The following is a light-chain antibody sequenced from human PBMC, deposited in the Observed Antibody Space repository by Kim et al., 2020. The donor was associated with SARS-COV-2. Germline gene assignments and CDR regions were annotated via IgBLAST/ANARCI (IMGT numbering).Light chain of an antibody. V-gene: IGLV1-36*01. CDR1: RSNIGNNA. J-gene: IGLJ1*01. CDR2: DDV. Sequence: QRVTIACAGSRSNIGNNAVNWYQQLPGKAPKLRIYDDVLLPSGVSDRFSGSKSGTSASLAISGLQSEDDADYYCAAWDDRVNGYVFGTGTKVTVL. CDR3: AAWDDRVNGYV.